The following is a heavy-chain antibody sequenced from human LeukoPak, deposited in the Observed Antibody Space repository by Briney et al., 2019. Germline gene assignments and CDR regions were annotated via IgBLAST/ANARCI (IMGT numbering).Heavy chain of an antibody. CDR1: GGSISSYY. Sequence: SETLSLTCTVSGGSISSYYWSWIRQPPGKGLEWIGYIYYSGSTNYNPSLKSRVTISVDTSKHQFSLKLSSVTAADTAVYYCARHVAYSGSLRSRIDAFDIWGQGTMVTVSS. CDR3: ARHVAYSGSLRSRIDAFDI. V-gene: IGHV4-59*08. D-gene: IGHD1-26*01. CDR2: IYYSGST. J-gene: IGHJ3*02.